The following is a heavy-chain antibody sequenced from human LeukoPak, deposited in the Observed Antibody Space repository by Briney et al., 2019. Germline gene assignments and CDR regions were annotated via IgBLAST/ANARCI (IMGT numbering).Heavy chain of an antibody. D-gene: IGHD2-2*01. Sequence: PGGSLRLSCAASGFTFSSYWMSWVRQAPGKELEWVANIKQDGSEKYYVDSVKGRFTISRDNAKNSLYLQMNSLRAEDTAVYYCARYRYCSSTSCYRDYFDYWGQGTLVTVSS. CDR3: ARYRYCSSTSCYRDYFDY. CDR1: GFTFSSYW. V-gene: IGHV3-7*01. CDR2: IKQDGSEK. J-gene: IGHJ4*02.